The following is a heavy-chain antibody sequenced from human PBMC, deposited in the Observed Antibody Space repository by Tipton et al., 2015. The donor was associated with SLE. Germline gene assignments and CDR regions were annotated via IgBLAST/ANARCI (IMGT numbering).Heavy chain of an antibody. CDR2: IFPSDSDT. CDR3: ARQDYRGYYYYGLDV. Sequence: QLVQSGAEVKEPGESLKISCKGYGYSFNSLWIGWVRQRPGKGLEWMGIIFPSDSDTRYSPSFQGQVTISVDKSIGTAYLQWSRLKASDTAIYYCARQDYRGYYYYGLDVWGQGTTVTVSS. J-gene: IGHJ6*02. V-gene: IGHV5-51*01. D-gene: IGHD4-11*01. CDR1: GYSFNSLW.